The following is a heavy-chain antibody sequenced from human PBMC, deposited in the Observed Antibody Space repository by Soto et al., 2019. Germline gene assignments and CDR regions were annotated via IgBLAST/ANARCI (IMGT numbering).Heavy chain of an antibody. V-gene: IGHV4-31*03. Sequence: PSETLSLTCTVSGGSISSGGYYCSWIRQHPGKGLEWIGYIYYSGSTYYNPSLKSRVTISVDTSKNQFSLKLSSVTAADTAVYYCARHQGYSYAEDVFDICAQGTMVTVSS. J-gene: IGHJ3*02. CDR3: ARHQGYSYAEDVFDI. CDR2: IYYSGST. CDR1: GGSISSGGYY. D-gene: IGHD5-18*01.